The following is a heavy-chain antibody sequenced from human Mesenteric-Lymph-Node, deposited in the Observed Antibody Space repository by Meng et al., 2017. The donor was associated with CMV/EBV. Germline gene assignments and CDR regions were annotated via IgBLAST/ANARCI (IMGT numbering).Heavy chain of an antibody. J-gene: IGHJ4*02. V-gene: IGHV1-69*06. CDR3: ARAGYNSTWNRISYFDY. Sequence: ASFSTFPINWVRQAPGQGLQWVGGIIPIFGTTNYAQKFQGRVTITADKSTSTVYMDLSNLKSEDTAMYYCARAGYNSTWNRISYFDYWGQGTLVTVSS. CDR1: ASFSTFP. D-gene: IGHD6-13*01. CDR2: IIPIFGTT.